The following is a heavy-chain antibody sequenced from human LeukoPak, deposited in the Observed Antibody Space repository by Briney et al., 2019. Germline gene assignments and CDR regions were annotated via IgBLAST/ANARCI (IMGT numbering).Heavy chain of an antibody. CDR1: GFTFSSHA. CDR3: AKNRPLSAFDI. V-gene: IGHV3-23*01. Sequence: PGGSLRLSCAASGFTFSSHAMSWVRQAPGKGLEWVSSISGSGANTYYADSVKGRFTISRDNSKNALYVQMYSLRAEDTAVYYCAKNRPLSAFDIWGQGTMVTVSS. J-gene: IGHJ3*02. D-gene: IGHD2/OR15-2a*01. CDR2: ISGSGANT.